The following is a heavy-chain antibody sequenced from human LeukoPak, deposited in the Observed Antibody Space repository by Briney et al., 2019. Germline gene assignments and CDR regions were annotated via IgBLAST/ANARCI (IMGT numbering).Heavy chain of an antibody. CDR1: GGTFSSYA. Sequence: GASVKVSCKASGGTFSSYAISWVRQAPGQGLEWMGGIIPIFGTANYAQKFQGRVTITADESTSTAYMELSSLRSEDTAVYYCARLWLSLTDSDYWGQGTLVTASS. CDR3: ARLWLSLTDSDY. J-gene: IGHJ4*02. D-gene: IGHD3-22*01. V-gene: IGHV1-69*13. CDR2: IIPIFGTA.